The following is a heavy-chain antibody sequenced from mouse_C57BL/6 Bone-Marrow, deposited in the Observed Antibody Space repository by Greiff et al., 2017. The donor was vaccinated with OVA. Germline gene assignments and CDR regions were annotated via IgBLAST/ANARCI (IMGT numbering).Heavy chain of an antibody. CDR3: ARRDYGNSDYYAMDY. V-gene: IGHV1-22*01. J-gene: IGHJ4*01. Sequence: VQLQQSGPELVKPGASVKMSCKASGYTFTDYNMHWVKQSHGKSLEWIGYINPNNGGTSYTQKFKGKATLTETKSSSTAYMELRSLTSEDSAVYYCARRDYGNSDYYAMDYWGQGTSVTVSS. CDR1: GYTFTDYN. D-gene: IGHD2-1*01. CDR2: INPNNGGT.